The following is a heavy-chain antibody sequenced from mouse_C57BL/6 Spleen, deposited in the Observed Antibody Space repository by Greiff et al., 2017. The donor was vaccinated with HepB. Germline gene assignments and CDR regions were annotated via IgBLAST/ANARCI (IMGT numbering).Heavy chain of an antibody. V-gene: IGHV1-59*01. D-gene: IGHD2-10*01. Sequence: VQLQQPGAELVRPGTSVKLSCKASGYTFTSYWMHWVKQRPGQGLEWIGVIDPSDSYTNYNQKFKGKATLTVDTSSSTAYMQLSSLTSEDSAVYDCARAYYGNSAWFAYWGQGTLVTVSA. CDR3: ARAYYGNSAWFAY. CDR2: IDPSDSYT. J-gene: IGHJ3*01. CDR1: GYTFTSYW.